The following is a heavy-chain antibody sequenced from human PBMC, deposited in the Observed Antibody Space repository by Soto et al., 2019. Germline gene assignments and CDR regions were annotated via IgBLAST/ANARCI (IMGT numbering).Heavy chain of an antibody. CDR1: GGSISSGDYY. Sequence: KASETLSLTCTVSGGSISSGDYYWSWIRQPPGKGLEWIGYIYYSGSTYYNPSLKSRVTISVDTSKNQFSLKLSSVTAADTAVYYCARGRGGITMIVVAPPDYWGQGTLVTVSS. D-gene: IGHD3-22*01. J-gene: IGHJ4*02. V-gene: IGHV4-30-4*01. CDR3: ARGRGGITMIVVAPPDY. CDR2: IYYSGST.